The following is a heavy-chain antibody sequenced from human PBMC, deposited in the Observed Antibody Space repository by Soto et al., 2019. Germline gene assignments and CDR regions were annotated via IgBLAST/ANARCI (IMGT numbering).Heavy chain of an antibody. V-gene: IGHV4-4*01. CDR2: VSHTGIA. D-gene: IGHD3-10*01. CDR3: ARPTSLGTGDAFDL. Sequence: QVQLQESGPGLVRPSGTLSLTCTVSGGPINNSNWWSLVRQSPGKGLERIGEVSHTGIANYSPSPWSRITMSLDKAKNLFSLRLTSVTAAATAIYCCARPTSLGTGDAFDLWGQGTMLTV. J-gene: IGHJ3*01. CDR1: GGPINNSNW.